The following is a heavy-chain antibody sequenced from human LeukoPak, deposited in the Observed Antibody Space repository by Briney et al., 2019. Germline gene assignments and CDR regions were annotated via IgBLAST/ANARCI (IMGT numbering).Heavy chain of an antibody. J-gene: IGHJ4*02. CDR3: ARDGLYYDILTGYYRRGYFDY. V-gene: IGHV4-4*07. CDR2: IYTSGST. CDR1: GGSISSYY. D-gene: IGHD3-9*01. Sequence: SETPSLTCTVSGGSISSYYWSWIRQPAGKGLEWIGRIYTSGSTNYNPSLKSRVTMSVDTSKNQFSLKLSSVTAADTAVYYCARDGLYYDILTGYYRRGYFDYWGQGTLVTVSS.